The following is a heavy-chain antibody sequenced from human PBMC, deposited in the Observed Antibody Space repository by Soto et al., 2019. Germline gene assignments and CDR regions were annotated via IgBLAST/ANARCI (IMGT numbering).Heavy chain of an antibody. CDR2: ISWNSGSI. J-gene: IGHJ6*03. V-gene: IGHV3-9*01. CDR1: GFTFDDYA. Sequence: EVQLVESGGGLVQPGRSLRLSCAASGFTFDDYAMHWVRQAPGKGLEWVSGISWNSGSIGYADSVKGRFTISRDNAKNSLHLQMNSLRAEDTALYYCAKDLIPFGGAHYMDVWGKGTTVTVSS. D-gene: IGHD3-16*01. CDR3: AKDLIPFGGAHYMDV.